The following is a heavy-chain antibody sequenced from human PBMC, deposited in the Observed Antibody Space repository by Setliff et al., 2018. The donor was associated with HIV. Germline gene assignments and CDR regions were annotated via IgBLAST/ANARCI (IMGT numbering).Heavy chain of an antibody. CDR3: AMGRGGYPFDY. CDR2: MSYTGTT. CDR1: GGSISSSSYY. J-gene: IGHJ4*02. D-gene: IGHD3-22*01. V-gene: IGHV4-39*01. Sequence: PSETLSLTCSVSGGSISSSSYYAGWIRHPPGKGLDWMGCMSYTGTTYDHPSLKSRVTISVDTSKNQFSLKLSSVTAADAALYFCAMGRGGYPFDYWGQGSLVTVSS.